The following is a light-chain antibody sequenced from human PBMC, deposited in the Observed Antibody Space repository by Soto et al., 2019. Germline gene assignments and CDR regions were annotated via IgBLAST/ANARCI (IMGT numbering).Light chain of an antibody. J-gene: IGLJ2*01. V-gene: IGLV3-21*02. CDR3: QVWDSSSDHVV. Sequence: SYELTQPPSVSVAPGQTARITCGGNNIGSKSVHWYQQKPGQAPVMVVYEDSDRPSGIPERFSGSNSGNTATLTISRVEAGDEADYYCQVWDSSSDHVVFGGGTQLTVL. CDR1: NIGSKS. CDR2: EDS.